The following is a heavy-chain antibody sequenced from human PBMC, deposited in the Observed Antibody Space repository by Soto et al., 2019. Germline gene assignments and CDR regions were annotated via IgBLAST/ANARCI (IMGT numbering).Heavy chain of an antibody. J-gene: IGHJ5*01. CDR1: GYNFINYG. D-gene: IGHD5-12*01. CDR2: ISGSNGAT. CDR3: ARDSKWLIINGNWFDS. Sequence: QAQLVQSGAEVKKPGASVKVSCKFSGYNFINYGMTWVRQAPGQGLEWMGWISGSNGATKYVQRFQARLTLTTDTSTNTAYMELRSLRLDDTAVYYCARDSKWLIINGNWFDSWGQGTLVTVSS. V-gene: IGHV1-18*04.